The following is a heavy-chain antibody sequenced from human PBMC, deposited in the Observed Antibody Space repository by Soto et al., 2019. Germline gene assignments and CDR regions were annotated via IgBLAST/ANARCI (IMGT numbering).Heavy chain of an antibody. CDR3: AREPTIAAVCTPRRYFDY. CDR1: RFTFSTYA. V-gene: IGHV3-30-3*01. D-gene: IGHD6-13*01. CDR2: ISHDGSDK. J-gene: IGHJ4*02. Sequence: QVQLVESGGGVVQPGRSLRLSCEASRFTFSTYAMYWVRQAPGKGLEWVAAISHDGSDKSYADSVKGRFTISRDNSKNTLFLEINSLRREDTALYYCAREPTIAAVCTPRRYFDYWGQGTLVTVSS.